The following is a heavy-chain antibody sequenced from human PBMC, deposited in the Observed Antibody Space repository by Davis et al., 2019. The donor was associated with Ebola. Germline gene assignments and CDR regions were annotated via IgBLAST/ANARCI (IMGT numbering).Heavy chain of an antibody. Sequence: WGSLRLSCAASGFTFSSYAMRLVRPAPGKGLEWVGLIKSKTDGGTTDYAAPVKGRFTISRDDSKNTLYLQMNSLKTEDTAVYYCTTGKYSDARGYWGQGTLVTVSS. CDR2: IKSKTDGGTT. D-gene: IGHD5-18*01. CDR3: TTGKYSDARGY. CDR1: GFTFSSYA. J-gene: IGHJ4*02. V-gene: IGHV3-15*01.